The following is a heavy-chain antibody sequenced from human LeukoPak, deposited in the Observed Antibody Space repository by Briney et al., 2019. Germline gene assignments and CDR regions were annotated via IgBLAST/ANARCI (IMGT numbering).Heavy chain of an antibody. CDR3: ARSYGSGSYYRPQAYYYGMDV. V-gene: IGHV1-69*04. CDR2: IIPILGIA. Sequence: ASVKVSCKASGGTFSSDAISWVRQAPGQGLEWVGRIIPILGIANYAQKFQGRVTITADKSTSTAYMELSSLRSEDTAVYYCARSYGSGSYYRPQAYYYGMDVWGQGTTVTVSS. CDR1: GGTFSSDA. J-gene: IGHJ6*02. D-gene: IGHD3-10*01.